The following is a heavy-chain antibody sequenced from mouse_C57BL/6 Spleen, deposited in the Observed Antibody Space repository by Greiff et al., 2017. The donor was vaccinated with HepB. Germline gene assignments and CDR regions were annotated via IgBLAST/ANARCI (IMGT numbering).Heavy chain of an antibody. D-gene: IGHD1-1*01. CDR2: IDPSDSYT. V-gene: IGHV1-69*01. CDR1: GYTFTSYW. Sequence: QVQLKQPGAELVMPGASVKLSCKASGYTFTSYWMHWVKQRPGQGLEWIGEIDPSDSYTNYNQKFKGKSTLTVDKSSSTAYMQLSSLTSEDSAVYYCARDTTVVKGLWDYWGQGTTLTVSS. CDR3: ARDTTVVKGLWDY. J-gene: IGHJ2*01.